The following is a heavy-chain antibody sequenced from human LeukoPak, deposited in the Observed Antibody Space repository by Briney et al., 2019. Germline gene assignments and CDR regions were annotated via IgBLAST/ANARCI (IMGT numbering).Heavy chain of an antibody. CDR3: AREYRSGYIYVHDAFDM. CDR2: IYTSGDT. CDR1: GDSISSDTYY. V-gene: IGHV4-61*02. J-gene: IGHJ3*02. Sequence: SETLSLTCTVSGDSISSDTYYWNWIRQSAGKGLEWIGRIYTSGDTYYNPSLKSRVTISVDTSKNQFSLKLTSVTAADAAMYYCAREYRSGYIYVHDAFDMWGQGTMVIVSS. D-gene: IGHD3-22*01.